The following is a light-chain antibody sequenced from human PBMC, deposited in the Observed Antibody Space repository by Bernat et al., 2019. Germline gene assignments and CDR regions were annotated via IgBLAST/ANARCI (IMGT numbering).Light chain of an antibody. J-gene: IGKJ1*01. CDR3: QQYAGSPPT. CDR2: DAS. Sequence: EIVLTQSPGTLSLSPGERATLSCSASQNVHDGYVAWYQQKPGQAPRLLMYDASIRATGTPDRFSGGGSGTDFTLTVSRLEPEDFAVYHCQQYAGSPPTFGQGTKVEIK. CDR1: QNVHDGY. V-gene: IGKV3-20*01.